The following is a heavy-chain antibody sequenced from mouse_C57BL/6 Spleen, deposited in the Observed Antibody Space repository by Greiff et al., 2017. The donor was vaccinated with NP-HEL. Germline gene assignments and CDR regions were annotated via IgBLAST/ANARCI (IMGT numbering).Heavy chain of an antibody. Sequence: ESGPGLVKPSQSLSLTCSVTGYSITSGYYWNWIRQFPGNKLEWMGYISYDGSNNYNPSLKNRITITRDTSKNQFFLKLNSVTTEDTATYDCERVRWDEAMDYWGQGTSVTVSS. CDR3: ERVRWDEAMDY. CDR2: ISYDGSN. V-gene: IGHV3-6*01. CDR1: GYSITSGYY. D-gene: IGHD4-1*01. J-gene: IGHJ4*01.